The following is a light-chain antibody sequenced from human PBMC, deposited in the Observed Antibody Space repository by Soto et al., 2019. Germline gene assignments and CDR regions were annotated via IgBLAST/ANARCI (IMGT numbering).Light chain of an antibody. CDR2: GAS. CDR1: QSVSSN. Sequence: EIVMTQSPATLSVSPGERATLSFRASQSVSSNLAWYQQKPGQAPRLLIYGASTRATGIPARFSGRGSGTDFTLTISSLEPEDFAVYYCQQRSSAITFGQGTRLEIK. V-gene: IGKV3-15*01. CDR3: QQRSSAIT. J-gene: IGKJ5*01.